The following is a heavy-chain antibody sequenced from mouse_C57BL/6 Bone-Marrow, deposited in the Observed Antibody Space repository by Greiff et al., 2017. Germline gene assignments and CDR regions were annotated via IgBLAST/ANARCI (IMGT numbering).Heavy chain of an antibody. Sequence: VQLQQSGPELVKPGASVKISCKASGYSFTGYYMNWVKQSPEKSLEWIGEINPCTGGTTYNQKFKAKATLTVDTSSSTAYMQLKSLTSEDSAGYYCARYDTTGSDWYFDVGGTGTTVTVSS. V-gene: IGHV1-42*01. CDR3: ARYDTTGSDWYFDV. CDR2: INPCTGGT. D-gene: IGHD1-1*01. J-gene: IGHJ1*03. CDR1: GYSFTGYY.